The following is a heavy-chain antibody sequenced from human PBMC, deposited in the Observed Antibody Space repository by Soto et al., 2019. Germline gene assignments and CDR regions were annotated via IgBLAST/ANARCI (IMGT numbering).Heavy chain of an antibody. CDR1: GFTFSSYA. CDR2: ISYDGSNK. Sequence: PGGSLRLSCAASGFTFSSYAMHWVRQSPGKGLEWVAVISYDGSNKYYADSVTGRFTISRDNSKNTLYLQMNSRRAEDTPVYYCARGGGTVNNWFDPWGQGTLVTVSS. CDR3: ARGGGTVNNWFDP. V-gene: IGHV3-30-3*01. D-gene: IGHD3-16*01. J-gene: IGHJ5*02.